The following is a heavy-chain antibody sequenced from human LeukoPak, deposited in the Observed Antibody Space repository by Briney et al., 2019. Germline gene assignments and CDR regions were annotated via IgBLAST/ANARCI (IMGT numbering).Heavy chain of an antibody. CDR3: AKIDSGSSD. V-gene: IGHV3-23*01. CDR1: GFTFNNYA. CDR2: LSGSGDRT. J-gene: IGHJ4*02. Sequence: GGSLRLSCAASGFTFNNYAMSWVRQAPGKGLEWVSGLSGSGDRTYYADSVRGRFTISRDNSKNTLYLLMNSLRAEDTAVYYCAKIDSGSSDWGQGTLVTVSS. D-gene: IGHD6-6*01.